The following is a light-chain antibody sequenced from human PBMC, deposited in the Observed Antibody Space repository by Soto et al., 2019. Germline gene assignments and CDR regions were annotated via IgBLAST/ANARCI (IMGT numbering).Light chain of an antibody. CDR2: DAS. J-gene: IGKJ5*01. CDR3: QQLNSYPLT. Sequence: DIQMTQSPSSLFASVGDRVTITCQATQDINIYLNWYQQKPGKAPNLLIYDASNLEIGVPSRFSGSGSGTEFTLTISSLQPEDFATYYCQQLNSYPLTFGQGTRLEIK. CDR1: QDINIY. V-gene: IGKV1-33*01.